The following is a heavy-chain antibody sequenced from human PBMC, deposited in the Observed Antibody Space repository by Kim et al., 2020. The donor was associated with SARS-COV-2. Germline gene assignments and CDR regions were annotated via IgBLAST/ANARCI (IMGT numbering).Heavy chain of an antibody. Sequence: TNYADSVKGRFTISRDNSKNTLYLQMNSLRAEDTALYYCAKRDGSGLFDYWGQGTLVTVSS. CDR3: AKRDGSGLFDY. D-gene: IGHD3-10*01. CDR2: T. V-gene: IGHV3-23*03. J-gene: IGHJ4*02.